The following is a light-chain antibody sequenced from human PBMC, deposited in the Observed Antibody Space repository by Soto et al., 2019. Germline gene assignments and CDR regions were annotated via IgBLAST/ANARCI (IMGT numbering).Light chain of an antibody. V-gene: IGKV3-11*01. CDR2: QTS. CDR3: HQRQSWPRT. J-gene: IGKJ1*01. CDR1: QYINTR. Sequence: ELVLTQSPATLSSFPGDRVTLSCRASQYINTRLAWYQHRPGQAPRLLIYQTSIRAAGIPARFSASGSGTDFTLTISDVQPEDFARYYCHQRQSWPRTFGQGTKVDI.